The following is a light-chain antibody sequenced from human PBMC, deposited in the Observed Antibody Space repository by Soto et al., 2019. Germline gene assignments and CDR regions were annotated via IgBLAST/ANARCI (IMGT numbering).Light chain of an antibody. CDR3: KSYTSISTLV. V-gene: IGLV2-14*03. CDR1: SSDVGGYNF. Sequence: QSVLTQPASVSGSPGQSITISCTGTSSDVGGYNFVSWYQQHPGKAPKLMIYEVTSRPSGVSNRFSGSKSGNTASLTISGLQAEDEADYYCKSYTSISTLVFGTGTKVTV. CDR2: EVT. J-gene: IGLJ1*01.